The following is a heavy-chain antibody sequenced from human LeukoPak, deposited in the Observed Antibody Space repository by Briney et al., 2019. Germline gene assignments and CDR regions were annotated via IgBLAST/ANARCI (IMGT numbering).Heavy chain of an antibody. CDR1: GYTFTNYA. CDR3: ARGGRVTAAGSLYYFDY. D-gene: IGHD6-13*01. Sequence: ASVKVSCKASGYTFTNYAMHWVRQAPGQRPEWVGWINAGNGNTEYSQKFHDRVTITRDISANTAYMELSSLTSEDTAVYYCARGGRVTAAGSLYYFDYWGQGTLVTVSS. V-gene: IGHV1-3*01. CDR2: INAGNGNT. J-gene: IGHJ4*02.